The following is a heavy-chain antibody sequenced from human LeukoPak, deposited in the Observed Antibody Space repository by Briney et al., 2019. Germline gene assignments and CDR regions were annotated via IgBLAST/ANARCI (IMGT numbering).Heavy chain of an antibody. Sequence: PGGSLRLSCAASGFTFSSYAMSWVRQAPGKGLEWVSAISGSGGSTYYADSVKGRFTISRDNSNNTLYLQMNSLRAEDTAVYFCAKERFYYDSSGIDAFDIWGQGTMVTVSS. D-gene: IGHD3-22*01. CDR1: GFTFSSYA. V-gene: IGHV3-23*01. CDR3: AKERFYYDSSGIDAFDI. CDR2: ISGSGGST. J-gene: IGHJ3*02.